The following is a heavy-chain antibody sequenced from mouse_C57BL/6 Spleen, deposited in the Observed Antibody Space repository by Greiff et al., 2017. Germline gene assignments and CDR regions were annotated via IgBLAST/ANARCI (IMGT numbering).Heavy chain of an antibody. V-gene: IGHV1-4*01. CDR1: GYTFTSYT. CDR2: INPSSGYT. D-gene: IGHD2-3*01. J-gene: IGHJ4*01. Sequence: QVQLQQSGAELARPGASVKMSCKASGYTFTSYTMHWVKQRPGQGLEWLGYINPSSGYTKYNQKFKDKATLTADNSSSTAYMQLSGLTYEDSAVYYCAREEIYDSYYRYAMDYWGQGTSLTVSS. CDR3: AREEIYDSYYRYAMDY.